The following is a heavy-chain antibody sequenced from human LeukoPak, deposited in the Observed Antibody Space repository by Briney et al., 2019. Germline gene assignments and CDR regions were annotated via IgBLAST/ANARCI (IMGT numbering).Heavy chain of an antibody. J-gene: IGHJ4*02. V-gene: IGHV3-48*04. Sequence: PGKSLRLSCAASGFTFSIHSMIWVRQAPGKGLEWVSYISSSGSSIEYADSVKGRFAISRDNARNSLSLQMNSLRAEDTAVYYCARGSRNSGWYYFDHWGQGTLVTVSS. D-gene: IGHD6-19*01. CDR1: GFTFSIHS. CDR2: ISSSGSSI. CDR3: ARGSRNSGWYYFDH.